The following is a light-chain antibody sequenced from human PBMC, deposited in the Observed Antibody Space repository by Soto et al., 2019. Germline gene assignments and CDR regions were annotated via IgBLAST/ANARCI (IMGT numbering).Light chain of an antibody. J-gene: IGLJ1*01. CDR3: QSYDSSLSGYV. V-gene: IGLV1-40*01. CDR2: GNN. Sequence: QSLTTQPPSVSAAPGQGLAISCTVSSANMRAAYNVDWYQQLAGTAPKLLIYGNNNRPSGVPGRFSGSKSGTSASLAIAGLEAEDEGDYCCQSYDSSLSGYVFGTGTKVTVL. CDR1: SANMRAAYN.